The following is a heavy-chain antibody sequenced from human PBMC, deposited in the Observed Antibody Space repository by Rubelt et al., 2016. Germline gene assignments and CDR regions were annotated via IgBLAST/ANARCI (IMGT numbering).Heavy chain of an antibody. CDR2: ISDDGSNK. V-gene: IGHV3-30*04. CDR1: GFSFSSYA. CDR3: AKEKESGSYFIPTPFDY. D-gene: IGHD1-26*01. Sequence: QVQLVESGGGVVQPGRSLRLSCAASGFSFSSYAVQWVRQAPGKGLEWAAIISDDGSNKYYADSVKGRLTISRDNSKKTLYLQMNSLRARDTAVYYCAKEKESGSYFIPTPFDYWGQGTLVTVSS. J-gene: IGHJ4*02.